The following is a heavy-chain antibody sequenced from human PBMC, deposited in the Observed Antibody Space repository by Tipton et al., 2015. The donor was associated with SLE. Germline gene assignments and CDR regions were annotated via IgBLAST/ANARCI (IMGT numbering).Heavy chain of an antibody. Sequence: QVQLVQSGAEVKKPGSSVKVSCKASGGTFSSYSINWVRQAPGQGLEWMGVTVPIYDTVNYARNFQGRVTITSDASTRTVYMELSSLRSEDTALYYCARALYGVYYFDDWGQGTLVTVSS. CDR1: GGTFSSYS. D-gene: IGHD4-17*01. CDR2: TVPIYDTV. V-gene: IGHV1-69*01. CDR3: ARALYGVYYFDD. J-gene: IGHJ4*02.